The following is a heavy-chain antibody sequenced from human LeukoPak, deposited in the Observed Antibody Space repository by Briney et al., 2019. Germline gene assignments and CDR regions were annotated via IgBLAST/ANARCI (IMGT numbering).Heavy chain of an antibody. CDR1: GFTFSIYA. V-gene: IGHV3-23*01. J-gene: IGHJ4*02. CDR3: AKDGTTTGWYHFDY. CDR2: ISGSAGST. Sequence: GGSLRLSCAASGFTFSIYAMSWVRQAPGKGLEWVSSISGSAGSTYYADSVKGRFTISRDNFKNTLYLQMNSLRAEDTAVYYCAKDGTTTGWYHFDYWGQGTLVTVSS. D-gene: IGHD6-19*01.